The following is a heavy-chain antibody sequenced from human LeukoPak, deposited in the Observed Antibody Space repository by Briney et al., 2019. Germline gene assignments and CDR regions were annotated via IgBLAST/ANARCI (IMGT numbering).Heavy chain of an antibody. V-gene: IGHV3-74*01. D-gene: IGHD6-13*01. CDR3: ASASSHRIAAGGDY. CDR1: GFTFSNYW. Sequence: GGSLRLFCAASGFTFSNYWMHWVRQAPGKGLVWVSRINSDGSSRNYADSVKGRFTISRDNAKNTLYLQMNSLRAEDTAVYYCASASSHRIAAGGDYWGRGTLVTVSS. J-gene: IGHJ4*02. CDR2: INSDGSSR.